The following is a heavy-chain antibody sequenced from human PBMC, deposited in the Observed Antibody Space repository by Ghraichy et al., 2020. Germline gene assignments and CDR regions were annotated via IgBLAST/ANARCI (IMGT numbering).Heavy chain of an antibody. CDR2: IYYTGST. Sequence: SETLSLTCTVSGGSISRYYWSWIRQPPGEGLEWIGYIYYTGSTKYNPSLKSRVTISLDTSKNQLSLKLSSVTAADTAVYYCARHRVVYSNSSGVDNWGQGTLVTVSS. V-gene: IGHV4-59*08. J-gene: IGHJ4*02. D-gene: IGHD6-6*01. CDR1: GGSISRYY. CDR3: ARHRVVYSNSSGVDN.